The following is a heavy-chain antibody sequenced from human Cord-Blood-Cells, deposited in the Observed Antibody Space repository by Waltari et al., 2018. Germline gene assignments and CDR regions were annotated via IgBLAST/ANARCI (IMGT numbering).Heavy chain of an antibody. Sequence: QVQLQESGPGLVKPSETLSLTCTVSAGSIRRYYWSWIRPPPGKGLEWIGYIYYSGSTNYNPSLKSRVTISVDTSKNQFSLKLSSVTAADTAVYYCARAGSGSYYYYYGMDVWGQGTTVTVSS. J-gene: IGHJ6*02. CDR2: IYYSGST. D-gene: IGHD3-10*01. V-gene: IGHV4-59*01. CDR3: ARAGSGSYYYYYGMDV. CDR1: AGSIRRYY.